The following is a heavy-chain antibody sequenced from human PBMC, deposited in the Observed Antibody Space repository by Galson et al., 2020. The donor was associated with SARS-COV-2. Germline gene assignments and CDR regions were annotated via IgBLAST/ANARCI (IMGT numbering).Heavy chain of an antibody. J-gene: IGHJ4*02. CDR2: ISSSGSYR. Sequence: GGSLRLYCAASGCTLSSNSMNWVRQTPGKGLEWVSSISSSGSYRDYADSVKGRFTISRDNAKNSLYLQMNSLGVEVTAVYYCARMSSDFLNDYYSSDFEYWGQGTLVTVSS. D-gene: IGHD3-3*01. CDR1: GCTLSSNS. CDR3: ARMSSDFLNDYYSSDFEY. V-gene: IGHV3-21*01.